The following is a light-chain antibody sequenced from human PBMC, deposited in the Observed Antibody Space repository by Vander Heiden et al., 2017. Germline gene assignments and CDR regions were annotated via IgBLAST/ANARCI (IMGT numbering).Light chain of an antibody. CDR1: SSNIGAGYD. V-gene: IGLV1-40*01. Sequence: ALWPPPPVNRPPGQRVTISCTGSSSNIGAGYDVHCSQKLPGTAPNLLIYGNSNRPSGVPDRFSGSNSGTSASLASSGLQAEAEADYSCHSYNNSLSGYVVFGGGTKLTVL. CDR2: GNS. CDR3: HSYNNSLSGYVV. J-gene: IGLJ2*01.